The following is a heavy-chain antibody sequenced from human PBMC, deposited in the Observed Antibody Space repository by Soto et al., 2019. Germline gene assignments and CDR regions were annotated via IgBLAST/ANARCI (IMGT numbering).Heavy chain of an antibody. CDR2: IYYSGST. D-gene: IGHD4-17*01. CDR3: ARGAGDDYGDPARWFDP. V-gene: IGHV4-59*01. CDR1: GGSISSYY. J-gene: IGHJ5*02. Sequence: QVQLQESGPGLVKPSETLSLTCTVSGGSISSYYWSWIRQPPGKGLEWIGYIYYSGSTNYNPSLKSRVTISVDTSKNQFSLKLSSVTAADTAVYYCARGAGDDYGDPARWFDPWDQGTLVTVSS.